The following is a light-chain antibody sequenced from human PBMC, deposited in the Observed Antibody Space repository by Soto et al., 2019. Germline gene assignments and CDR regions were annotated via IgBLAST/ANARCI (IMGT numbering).Light chain of an antibody. J-gene: IGLJ1*01. CDR2: SNN. CDR3: QSYDISLHNYV. CDR1: SSNIGSNT. V-gene: IGLV1-44*01. Sequence: QSVLTQQPSASGTPGQRVTISCSGSSSNIGSNTVNWYQQLPGTAPKLLIYSNNQRPSGVPDRFSGSKSGTSASLAISGLQSEDEADYYCQSYDISLHNYVFGTGTKVTVL.